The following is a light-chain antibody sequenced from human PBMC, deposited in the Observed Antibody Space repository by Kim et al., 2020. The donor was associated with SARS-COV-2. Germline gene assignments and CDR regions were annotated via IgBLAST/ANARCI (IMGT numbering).Light chain of an antibody. J-gene: IGLJ2*01. Sequence: QSALTQPASVSGSPGQSIAISCTGTSSDVGGYNSVSWYQQHPGKAPKLMIYDVSERPSGVSNRFSGSKSGNTASLTISVLQAEDEADYYCSSFTRSNTLLFGGGTKLTVL. CDR3: SSFTRSNTLL. CDR1: SSDVGGYNS. V-gene: IGLV2-14*03. CDR2: DVS.